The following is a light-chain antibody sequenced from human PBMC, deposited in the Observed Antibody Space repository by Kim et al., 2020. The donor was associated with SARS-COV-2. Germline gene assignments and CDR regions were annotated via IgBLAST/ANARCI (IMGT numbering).Light chain of an antibody. CDR2: EVS. Sequence: GQTITISGTGTSSDIGGYNYVYWYQHHPGKAPKLLIYEVSKRPSGVSNRFSGSKSGNTASLTISGLQAEDEADYYCSSYTSTYTYVFGTGTKVTVL. V-gene: IGLV2-14*01. CDR1: SSDIGGYNY. CDR3: SSYTSTYTYV. J-gene: IGLJ1*01.